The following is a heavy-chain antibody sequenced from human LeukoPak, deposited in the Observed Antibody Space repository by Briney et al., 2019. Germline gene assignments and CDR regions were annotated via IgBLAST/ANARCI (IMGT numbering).Heavy chain of an antibody. Sequence: ASVKVSCKASGYTFTGYYMHWVRQAPGQGLEWMGWISAYNGNTNYAQKLQGRVTMTTDTSTSTAYMELRSLRSDDTAVYYCARVHFWRVIITTIDYWGQGTLVTVSS. CDR2: ISAYNGNT. CDR1: GYTFTGYY. J-gene: IGHJ4*02. CDR3: ARVHFWRVIITTIDY. V-gene: IGHV1-18*04. D-gene: IGHD3-22*01.